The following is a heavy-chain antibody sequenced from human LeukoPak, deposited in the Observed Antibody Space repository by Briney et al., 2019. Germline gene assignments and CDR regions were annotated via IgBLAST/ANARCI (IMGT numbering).Heavy chain of an antibody. J-gene: IGHJ4*02. CDR1: GLTFNIYS. Sequence: GGSLTLSCVASGLTFNIYSMNWVRQAPWKGLEWVSYISSSSTDVYYADSVKGRFTVSRDNAKNSLYLQMNRLRDEDTAVYYCASSDDYGGNRFDYWGQGSLLTVSS. CDR3: ASSDDYGGNRFDY. V-gene: IGHV3-48*02. D-gene: IGHD4-23*01. CDR2: ISSSSTDV.